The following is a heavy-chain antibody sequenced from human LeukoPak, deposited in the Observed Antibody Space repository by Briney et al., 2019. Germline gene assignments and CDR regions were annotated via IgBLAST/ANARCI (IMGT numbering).Heavy chain of an antibody. CDR3: ASLTRDY. CDR2: IHSGDNT. V-gene: IGHV3-53*01. J-gene: IGHJ4*02. Sequence: GKGLEWVSVIHSGDNTYYADSVKGRFTISRDNSKNTFYLQMNSLRVEDTAVYYCASLTRDYWGQGTLVTVSS. D-gene: IGHD4/OR15-4a*01.